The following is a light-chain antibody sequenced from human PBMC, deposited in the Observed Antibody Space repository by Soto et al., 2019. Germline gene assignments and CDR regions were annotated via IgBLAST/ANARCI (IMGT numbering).Light chain of an antibody. CDR1: QSVSTSF. CDR2: GAS. Sequence: EIVLTQSPGTLSLSPWERATLSCRASQSVSTSFLAWYRQKPGQAPRLLIYGASVRAPGIPDRFSGSGSGTDFTLTISRLEREDFGVYYCQRYGNSYTFGQGTKLEIK. CDR3: QRYGNSYT. V-gene: IGKV3-20*01. J-gene: IGKJ2*01.